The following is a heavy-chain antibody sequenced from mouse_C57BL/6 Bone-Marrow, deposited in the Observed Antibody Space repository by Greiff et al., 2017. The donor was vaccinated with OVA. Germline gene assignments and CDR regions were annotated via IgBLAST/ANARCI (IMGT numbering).Heavy chain of an antibody. CDR3: ARDGYLYYLDD. CDR2: IYPGDGST. V-gene: IGHV1-78*01. Sequence: QVQLQQSDAELVKPGASVKISCKASGYTFTNYSIHWMKQRPGQGLEWIGYIYPGDGSTKYNEKFKGKATLTADKSSSTAYMQLSSLTSEDSAVYLCARDGYLYYLDDWGQGTTGTVSS. CDR1: GYTFTNYS. D-gene: IGHD2-3*01. J-gene: IGHJ2*01.